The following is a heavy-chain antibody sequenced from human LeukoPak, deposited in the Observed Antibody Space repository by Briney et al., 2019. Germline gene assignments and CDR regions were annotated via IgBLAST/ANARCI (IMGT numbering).Heavy chain of an antibody. CDR3: AKSYNGYESKPDY. V-gene: IGHV3-23*01. CDR2: ISNSGGRT. CDR1: GFTFSSHA. D-gene: IGHD5-12*01. J-gene: IGHJ4*02. Sequence: GGSLRLSCAASGFTFSSHAMSWVRQAPGKGLEWVSSISNSGGRTFYTDSVKGRFTISRDNSKITLYLQMNSLRAEDTAVYYCAKSYNGYESKPDYWGQGTLVTVSS.